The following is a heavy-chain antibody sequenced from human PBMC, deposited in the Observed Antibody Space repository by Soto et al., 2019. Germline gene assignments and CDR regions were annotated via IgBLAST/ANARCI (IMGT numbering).Heavy chain of an antibody. CDR3: AKWHTYNYDSLAFSGFDC. CDR1: VFTFSSYA. V-gene: IGHV3-23*01. J-gene: IGHJ4*02. D-gene: IGHD3-16*01. Sequence: GALRLSCVASVFTFSSYAMTWVRQAPGKGLEWVSAISGGDCSPSYADSVRGRFTISRDNSKNTLYLHMNSLRADDTAAYYCAKWHTYNYDSLAFSGFDCWGQGTQVTVSS. CDR2: ISGGDCSP.